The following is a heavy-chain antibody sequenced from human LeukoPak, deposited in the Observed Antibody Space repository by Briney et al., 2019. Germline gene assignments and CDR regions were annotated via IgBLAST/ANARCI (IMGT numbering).Heavy chain of an antibody. D-gene: IGHD5-18*01. Sequence: ASVKVSCKASGYTFTSYGISWVRQAPGQGLEWMGWISAYNGNTNYAQKLQGRVTMTTDTSTSTAYMELRSLRSDDTAVYYCARYERATAMVNYFDYWGQGTLVTVSS. CDR2: ISAYNGNT. V-gene: IGHV1-18*01. CDR3: ARYERATAMVNYFDY. CDR1: GYTFTSYG. J-gene: IGHJ4*02.